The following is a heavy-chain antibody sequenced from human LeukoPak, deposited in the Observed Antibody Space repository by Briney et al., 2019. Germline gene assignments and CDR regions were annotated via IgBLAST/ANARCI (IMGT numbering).Heavy chain of an antibody. Sequence: SETLSLTCTVSGGSISSYYWSWIRQPPGKGLEWIGYIYYSGSTNYNPSLKSRVTISVDTSKNQFSLKLSSVTAADTAVYYCAREGCYGELSQGYNWFDPWGQGTLVTVSS. CDR2: IYYSGST. V-gene: IGHV4-59*01. CDR1: GGSISSYY. D-gene: IGHD3-10*01. CDR3: AREGCYGELSQGYNWFDP. J-gene: IGHJ5*02.